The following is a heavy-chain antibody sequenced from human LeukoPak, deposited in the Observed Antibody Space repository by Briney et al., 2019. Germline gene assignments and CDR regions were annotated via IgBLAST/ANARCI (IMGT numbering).Heavy chain of an antibody. Sequence: AGGSLRLSCAASGFTFDDYAMHWVRQAPGKGLEWVSGISWNSRSIGYADSVKGRFTISRDNAKNSLYLQMNSLRAEDMALYYCARDYGTWYFDLWGRGTLVTVSS. CDR1: GFTFDDYA. J-gene: IGHJ2*01. V-gene: IGHV3-9*03. CDR3: ARDYGTWYFDL. D-gene: IGHD4-17*01. CDR2: ISWNSRSI.